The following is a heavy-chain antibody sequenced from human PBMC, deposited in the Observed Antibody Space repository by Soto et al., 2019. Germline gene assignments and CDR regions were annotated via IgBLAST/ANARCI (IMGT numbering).Heavy chain of an antibody. J-gene: IGHJ6*03. CDR3: ARDLGVPASIYYYYYMDV. CDR1: GYTFTIYA. D-gene: IGHD2-2*01. V-gene: IGHV1-46*03. CDR2: INPSGGST. Sequence: ASVKVSCKASGYTFTIYAMHWVRQAPGQRLEWMGWINPSGGSTSYAQKFQGRVTMTRDTSTSTVYMELSSLRSEDTAVYYCARDLGVPASIYYYYYMDVWGKGTTVTVSS.